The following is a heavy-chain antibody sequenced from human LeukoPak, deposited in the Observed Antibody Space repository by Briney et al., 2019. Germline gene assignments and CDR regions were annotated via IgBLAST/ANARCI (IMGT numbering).Heavy chain of an antibody. CDR3: AKDLDSSGYRFYLRH. CDR2: ISWDGGSR. V-gene: IGHV3-43*01. CDR1: GFSFDEYT. Sequence: GGSLRLSCAASGFSFDEYTLHWVRQAPGKGLEWVSLISWDGGSRDYADSVKGRFTISRDNSKNSLYLQMNSLRTEDTALYYCAKDLDSSGYRFYLRHWGQGTLVTVSS. J-gene: IGHJ1*01. D-gene: IGHD3-22*01.